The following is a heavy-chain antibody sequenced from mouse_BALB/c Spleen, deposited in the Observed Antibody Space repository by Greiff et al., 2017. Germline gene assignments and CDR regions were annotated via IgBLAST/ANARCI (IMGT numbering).Heavy chain of an antibody. CDR1: GFTFSSYG. CDR3: ARQGGNYSYYFDY. Sequence: DVKLVESGGDLVKPGGSLKLSCAASGFTFSSYGMSWVRQTPDKRLEWVATISSGGSYTYYPDSVKGRFTISRDNAKNTLYLQMSSLKSEDTAMYYCARQGGNYSYYFDYWGQGTTLTVSS. V-gene: IGHV5-6*02. J-gene: IGHJ2*01. CDR2: ISSGGSYT. D-gene: IGHD1-1*01.